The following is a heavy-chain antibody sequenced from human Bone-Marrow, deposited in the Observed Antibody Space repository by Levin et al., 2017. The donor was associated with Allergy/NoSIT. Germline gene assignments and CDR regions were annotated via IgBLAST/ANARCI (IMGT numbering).Heavy chain of an antibody. CDR2: MTPSSGNT. J-gene: IGHJ5*02. Sequence: ASVKVSCKASGYTFTNYEINWVRQSTGQGLEWMGWMTPSSGNTGYAQKFQGRITLTRDTSISTAYMELTRLTSEDTAIYYCTRGHGAGSYISWGQGTLVTVSA. D-gene: IGHD3-10*01. V-gene: IGHV1-8*01. CDR1: GYTFTNYE. CDR3: TRGHGAGSYIS.